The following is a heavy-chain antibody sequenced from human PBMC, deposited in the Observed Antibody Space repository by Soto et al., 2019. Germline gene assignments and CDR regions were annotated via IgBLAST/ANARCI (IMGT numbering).Heavy chain of an antibody. Sequence: SETLSLTCAVSGYSISSGYYGGWIRQPPGKGLEWIGSIYHSGSTYYNPSLKSRVTISVDTSKNQFSLKLSSVTAADTAVYYCARGGKYQLLFEGSWFDPWGQGTLVTVSS. D-gene: IGHD2-2*01. J-gene: IGHJ5*02. CDR1: GYSISSGYY. V-gene: IGHV4-38-2*01. CDR3: ARGGKYQLLFEGSWFDP. CDR2: IYHSGST.